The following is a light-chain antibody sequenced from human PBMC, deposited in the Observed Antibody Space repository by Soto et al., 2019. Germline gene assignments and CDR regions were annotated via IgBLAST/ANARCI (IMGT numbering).Light chain of an antibody. J-gene: IGKJ1*01. CDR2: KAS. CDR1: QSISSW. CDR3: QHYKSYPWT. Sequence: DIQRTQSPSTLSASVGDRVTITCLASQSISSWLAWYQQKPGKAPKLLIYKASSLESGVPSRFSGSGSETEFTLTISSLQPDDFATYYCQHYKSYPWTFGQGTKVDI. V-gene: IGKV1-5*03.